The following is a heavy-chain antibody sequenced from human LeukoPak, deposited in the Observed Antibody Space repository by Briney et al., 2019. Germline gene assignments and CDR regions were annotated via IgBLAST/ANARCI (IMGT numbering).Heavy chain of an antibody. J-gene: IGHJ4*02. CDR1: GFIFSSYW. V-gene: IGHV3-7*03. CDR2: IKQDGSEK. D-gene: IGHD2-21*01. Sequence: PGGSLRLSCAVSGFIFSSYWMSWVRQAPGKGLEWVANIKQDGSEKYYVDSVKGRFTVSRDNAKNSLYLQMNSLRAEDTAVYYCTKARGGYCEADCLSRVLDNWGQGTVVTVSS. CDR3: TKARGGYCEADCLSRVLDN.